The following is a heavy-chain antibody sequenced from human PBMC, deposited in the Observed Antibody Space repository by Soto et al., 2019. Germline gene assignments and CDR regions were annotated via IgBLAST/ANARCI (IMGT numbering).Heavy chain of an antibody. D-gene: IGHD6-6*01. Sequence: GGSLRLSCAASGFTFDDYAMHWVRQAPGKGLEWVSGISWNSGSIGYADSVKGRFTISRDNAKNSLYLQMNSLRAEDTALYYCAKSRLFSSSSGRDYWGQGTVVTVSS. CDR2: ISWNSGSI. CDR1: GFTFDDYA. CDR3: AKSRLFSSSSGRDY. J-gene: IGHJ4*02. V-gene: IGHV3-9*01.